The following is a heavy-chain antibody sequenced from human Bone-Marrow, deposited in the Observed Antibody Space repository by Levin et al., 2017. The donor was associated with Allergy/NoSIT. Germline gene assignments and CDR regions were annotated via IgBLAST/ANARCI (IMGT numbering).Heavy chain of an antibody. CDR3: ARWGNAVISSLRAFDI. CDR2: IHHSGDT. CDR1: GASVTSAH. Sequence: SETLSLTCTVSGASVTSAHWNWIRQAPGKGLEWIGFIHHSGDTDCNPSLKGRVTMSVDTAKNQFSLRLNSVTAADTGDYYCARWGNAVISSLRAFDIWGQGTVVTVSS. D-gene: IGHD2-21*01. J-gene: IGHJ3*02. V-gene: IGHV4-59*02.